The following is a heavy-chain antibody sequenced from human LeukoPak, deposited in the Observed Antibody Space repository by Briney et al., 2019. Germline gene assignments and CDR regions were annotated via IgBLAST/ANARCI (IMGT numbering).Heavy chain of an antibody. J-gene: IGHJ4*02. Sequence: SVKVSCMASGGTFSSYAISWVRQAPGQGLAWMGRIIPILGIANYAQKFQGRVTITADKSTSTAYMELSSLRSEDTAVYYCARERITIFGVVTISDPNFDYWGQGTLVTVSS. CDR2: IIPILGIA. CDR3: ARERITIFGVVTISDPNFDY. CDR1: GGTFSSYA. D-gene: IGHD3-3*01. V-gene: IGHV1-69*04.